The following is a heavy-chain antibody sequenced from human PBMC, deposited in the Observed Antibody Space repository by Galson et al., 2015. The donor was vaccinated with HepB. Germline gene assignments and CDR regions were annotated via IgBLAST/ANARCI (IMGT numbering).Heavy chain of an antibody. CDR2: ISSSSSYI. CDR3: ARGRDVAELLRYLLERRSADAFDI. J-gene: IGHJ3*02. D-gene: IGHD1-1*01. Sequence: SLRLSCAASGFTFSSYSMNWVRQAPGKGLEWVSSISSSSSYIYYADSVKGRFTISRDNAKNSLYLQMNSLRAEDTAVYYCARGRDVAELLRYLLERRSADAFDIWGQGTMVTVSS. CDR1: GFTFSSYS. V-gene: IGHV3-21*01.